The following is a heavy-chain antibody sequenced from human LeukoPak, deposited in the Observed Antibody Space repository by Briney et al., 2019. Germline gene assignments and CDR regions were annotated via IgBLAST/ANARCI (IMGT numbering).Heavy chain of an antibody. V-gene: IGHV1-46*01. Sequence: ASVKVSCKASGYTFPTYYMHWVRQPPAQGLEGMGMINHSGGSTTYAQTCQGRVSMTRDTSTSTVYMELSSLRFEDTAVYYCARDVYYYGSGSYSGSDYWGQGTLVTVSS. CDR1: GYTFPTYY. J-gene: IGHJ4*02. D-gene: IGHD3-10*01. CDR2: INHSGGST. CDR3: ARDVYYYGSGSYSGSDY.